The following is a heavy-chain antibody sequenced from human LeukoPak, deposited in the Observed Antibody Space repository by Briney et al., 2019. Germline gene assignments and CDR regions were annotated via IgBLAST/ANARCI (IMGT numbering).Heavy chain of an antibody. CDR1: GYTFTGYY. J-gene: IGHJ5*02. Sequence: ASVKVSCKASGYTFTGYYMHWVRQAPGQGLEWMGWINPNSGGTNYAQKFQGRVTMTRDTSISTAYMELSRLRSDDTAVYYCARTAQGYYGSGTLGPWGQGTLVTVSS. D-gene: IGHD3-10*01. CDR3: ARTAQGYYGSGTLGP. CDR2: INPNSGGT. V-gene: IGHV1-2*02.